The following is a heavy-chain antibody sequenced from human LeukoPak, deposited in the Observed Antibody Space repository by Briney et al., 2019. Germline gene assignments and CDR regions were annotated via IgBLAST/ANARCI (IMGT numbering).Heavy chain of an antibody. Sequence: GGSLRLSCAASGFTFSDYYMSWIRQAPGKGLEWVSYISSSGSTIYYADSVKGRFTISRDNAKNSLYLQMNNLRAEDTAVYYCARAPRSLPRAPDAFDIWGQGTMVTVSS. D-gene: IGHD1-26*01. CDR2: ISSSGSTI. CDR1: GFTFSDYY. V-gene: IGHV3-11*04. CDR3: ARAPRSLPRAPDAFDI. J-gene: IGHJ3*02.